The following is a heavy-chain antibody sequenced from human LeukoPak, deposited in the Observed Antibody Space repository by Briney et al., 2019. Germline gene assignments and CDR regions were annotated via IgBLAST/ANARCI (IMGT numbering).Heavy chain of an antibody. CDR3: ARIKPSFTDYDP. V-gene: IGHV1-2*02. CDR1: GYTFTGYY. D-gene: IGHD4-11*01. CDR2: INPNSGGT. Sequence: GASVKLSCNASGYTFTGYYMHWVRQAPGQGLEWMGWINPNSGGTNYAKKFQGRVTMTTDTSLSTPYMELSRLRSDDTAVYYCARIKPSFTDYDPWGQGTLVTVSS. J-gene: IGHJ5*02.